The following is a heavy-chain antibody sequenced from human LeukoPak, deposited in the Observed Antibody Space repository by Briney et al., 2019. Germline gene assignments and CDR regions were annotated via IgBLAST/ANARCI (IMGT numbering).Heavy chain of an antibody. J-gene: IGHJ5*02. CDR1: GGSFSGYY. Sequence: PSETLSLTCAVYGGSFSGYYWSWIRQHPGKGLEWIGYIYYSGSTYYNPSLKSRVTISVDTSKNQFSLKLSSVTAADTAVYYCARDLGGPHSSSWYRGLDPWGQGILVTVSS. CDR3: ARDLGGPHSSSWYRGLDP. D-gene: IGHD6-13*01. CDR2: IYYSGST. V-gene: IGHV4-31*11.